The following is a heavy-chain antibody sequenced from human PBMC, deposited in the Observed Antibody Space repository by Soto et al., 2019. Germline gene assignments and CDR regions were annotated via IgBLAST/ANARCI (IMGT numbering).Heavy chain of an antibody. CDR3: ARGPRSRLRFLEWFWFDP. V-gene: IGHV4-4*02. CDR1: GGSINSSNW. J-gene: IGHJ5*02. Sequence: SETLSLTCTVSGGSINSSNWWNWVRQPPGKGLEWIGEIYHSGSTNYYPSLKSRVTIPVDTSKNQFSLKLSSVTAADTAVYYCARGPRSRLRFLEWFWFDPWGQGTLVTVSS. D-gene: IGHD3-3*01. CDR2: IYHSGST.